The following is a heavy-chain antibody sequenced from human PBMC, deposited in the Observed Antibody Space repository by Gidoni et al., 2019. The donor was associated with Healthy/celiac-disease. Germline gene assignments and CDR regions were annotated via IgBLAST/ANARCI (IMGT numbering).Heavy chain of an antibody. CDR1: GGSFSGYY. CDR3: ARGVGSRYSSSSRWFDP. Sequence: QVQLQQWGAGLLKPSETLSLTCAVYGGSFSGYYWSWIRQPPGKGLEWIGEINHSGSTNYNPSLKSRVTISVDTSKNQFSLKLSSVTAADTAVYYCARGVGSRYSSSSRWFDPWGQGTLVTVSS. J-gene: IGHJ5*02. V-gene: IGHV4-34*01. CDR2: INHSGST. D-gene: IGHD6-6*01.